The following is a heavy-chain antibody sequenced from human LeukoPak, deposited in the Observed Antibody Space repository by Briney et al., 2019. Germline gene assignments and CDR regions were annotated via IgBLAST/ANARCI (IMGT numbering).Heavy chain of an antibody. V-gene: IGHV4-61*02. Sequence: SETLSLTCTVSGNSISSGDNYWSWIRQPAGKGLEWIGRIYTSGSTYYNPSLKSRVTISVDTSKNQFSLKLSSVTAADTAVYYCARAHQLLDFWSGYKHYFDYWGQGTLVTVSS. CDR3: ARAHQLLDFWSGYKHYFDY. CDR2: IYTSGST. D-gene: IGHD3-3*01. CDR1: GNSISSGDNY. J-gene: IGHJ4*02.